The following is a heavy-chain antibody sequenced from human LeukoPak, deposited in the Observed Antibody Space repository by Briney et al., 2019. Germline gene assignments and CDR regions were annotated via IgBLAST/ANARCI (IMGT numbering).Heavy chain of an antibody. J-gene: IGHJ4*02. CDR3: ASGSTITVARALDK. Sequence: GRSLRLSCAPSGFTFSRYWMQWVRQVPGKGLVGVSRINSDGSSASYADSVKGRFTISRDNAKNTLYLQMNSLTVEDSAVYYCASGSTITVARALDKCGRGTVVTVSS. V-gene: IGHV3-74*01. D-gene: IGHD1-20*01. CDR2: INSDGSSA. CDR1: GFTFSRYW.